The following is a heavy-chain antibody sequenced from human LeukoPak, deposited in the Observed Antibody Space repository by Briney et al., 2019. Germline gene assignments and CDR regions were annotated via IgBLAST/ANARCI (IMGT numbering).Heavy chain of an antibody. CDR2: FDGSGGST. D-gene: IGHD2-2*01. CDR1: GFTFSSYA. J-gene: IGHJ4*02. V-gene: IGHV3-23*01. Sequence: GGSLRLSCAASGFTFSSYAMCWVCQGPGQGLGWVSAFDGSGGSTYYADSARGRFTITTEDTKNTLYLLMNSPRAEAKTALYCAKEYCSSGCNFDYWGQGTLVTVSS. CDR3: AKEYCSSGCNFDY.